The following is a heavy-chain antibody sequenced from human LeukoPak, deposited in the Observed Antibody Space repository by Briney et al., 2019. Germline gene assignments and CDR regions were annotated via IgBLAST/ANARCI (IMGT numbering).Heavy chain of an antibody. D-gene: IGHD3-10*01. J-gene: IGHJ4*02. CDR3: ARAGYYGSGSDY. CDR2: ISYDGSNK. Sequence: GGSLRLSCAASGFTFSSYGMHWVRQAPGKGLEWVAVISYDGSNKYYADSVKGRFTISRDNAKNTLYLQMDSLRAEDTAVYYCARAGYYGSGSDYWGQGTLVTVSS. CDR1: GFTFSSYG. V-gene: IGHV3-30*03.